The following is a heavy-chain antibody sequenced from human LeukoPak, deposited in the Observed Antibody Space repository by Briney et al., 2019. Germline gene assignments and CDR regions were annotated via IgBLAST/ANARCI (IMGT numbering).Heavy chain of an antibody. CDR1: GFTVSSNY. D-gene: IGHD2-2*01. CDR2: IYSGGST. J-gene: IGHJ5*02. Sequence: PGGSLRLCCAASGFTVSSNYMSWVRQAPGKGLEWVSVIYSGGSTYYADSVKGRFTISRDNSKNTLYLQMNSLRAEDTAVYYCARLVKGNWFDPWGQGTLVTVSS. V-gene: IGHV3-66*04. CDR3: ARLVKGNWFDP.